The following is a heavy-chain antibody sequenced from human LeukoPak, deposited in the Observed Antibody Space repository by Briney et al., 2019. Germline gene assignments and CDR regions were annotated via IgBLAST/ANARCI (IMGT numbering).Heavy chain of an antibody. V-gene: IGHV3-30*18. D-gene: IGHD4-23*01. CDR1: GFTFSSYG. CDR3: AKARGYGGKNYFDY. J-gene: IGHJ4*02. Sequence: GGSLRLSCAASGFTFSSYGMHWVRQAPGKGLEWVAVMSYDGSNKYYADSVKGRFTISRDNSKNTLYLQMNSLRAEDTAVYYCAKARGYGGKNYFDYWGQGTLVTVSS. CDR2: MSYDGSNK.